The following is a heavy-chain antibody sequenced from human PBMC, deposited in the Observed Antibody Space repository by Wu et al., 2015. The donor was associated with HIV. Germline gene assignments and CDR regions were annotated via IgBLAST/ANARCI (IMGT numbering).Heavy chain of an antibody. V-gene: IGHV1-69*05. D-gene: IGHD7-27*01. CDR3: ARELTGDAPSGY. J-gene: IGHJ4*02. Sequence: QVQLVQSGAEVKKPGSSVKVSCKASGGTFSSYAISWVRQAPGQGLEWMGRIIPIFGTANYAQKFQGRVTMTRDTSISTAYMELSRLRSDDTAVYYCARELTGDAPSGYWGQGTLVTVSS. CDR2: IIPIFGTA. CDR1: GGTFSSYA.